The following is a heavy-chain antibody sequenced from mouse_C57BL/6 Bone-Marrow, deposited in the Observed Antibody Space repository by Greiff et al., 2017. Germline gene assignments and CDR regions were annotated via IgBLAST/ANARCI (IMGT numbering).Heavy chain of an antibody. V-gene: IGHV1-81*01. CDR2: IYPRSGNT. CDR1: GYTFTSYG. J-gene: IGHJ2*01. D-gene: IGHD3-1*01. CDR3: AIALRAYYFDY. Sequence: VHLVESGAELARPGASVKLSCKASGYTFTSYGISWVKQRTGQGLEWIGEIYPRSGNTYYNEKFKGRATLTSDKSSSTAYMELRSLTSEDSAVYFCAIALRAYYFDYWGQGTTLTVSS.